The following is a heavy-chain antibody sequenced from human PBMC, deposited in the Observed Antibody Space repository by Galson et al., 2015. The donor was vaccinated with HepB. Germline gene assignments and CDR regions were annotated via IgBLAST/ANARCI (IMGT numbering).Heavy chain of an antibody. CDR1: DYTFTNFG. J-gene: IGHJ4*02. V-gene: IGHV1-18*04. D-gene: IGHD6-6*01. CDR2: ISAYNGNT. Sequence: ASVKVSCKASDYTFTNFGISWVRQAPGQGLEWMGWISAYNGNTNYAQNLQGRVTMTTDTSTSTAYMVLRSLRSDDTAIYYCARARYSTSPPDYWGQGTLVTVSS. CDR3: ARARYSTSPPDY.